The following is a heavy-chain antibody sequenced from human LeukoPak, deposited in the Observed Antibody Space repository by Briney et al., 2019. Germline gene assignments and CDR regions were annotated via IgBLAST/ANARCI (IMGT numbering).Heavy chain of an antibody. J-gene: IGHJ4*02. V-gene: IGHV1-2*02. CDR2: INPNSGDT. CDR3: ARDWRGRYFPDF. D-gene: IGHD1-26*01. Sequence: ASVKVSCKASGYTFTGYYMHWVRQAPGQGLEWMGWINPNSGDTNYARKFQGRVTMTRDTSISTAYMELRRLTSDDTAIYYCARDWRGRYFPDFWGQGTLVTVST. CDR1: GYTFTGYY.